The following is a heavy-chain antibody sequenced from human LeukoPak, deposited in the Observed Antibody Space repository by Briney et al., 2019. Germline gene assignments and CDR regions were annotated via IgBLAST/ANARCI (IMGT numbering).Heavy chain of an antibody. V-gene: IGHV3-23*01. Sequence: GGSLRLSCAASGFTFSSYAMSWVRQAPGKGLEWVSAISGSGGSTYYADSVKGRFTISRDNSKNTLYLQMNSLRAEDTAVYYCAKGSSGWCIAAEDYWGQGTLVTVSS. CDR3: AKGSSGWCIAAEDY. J-gene: IGHJ4*02. D-gene: IGHD6-19*01. CDR2: ISGSGGST. CDR1: GFTFSSYA.